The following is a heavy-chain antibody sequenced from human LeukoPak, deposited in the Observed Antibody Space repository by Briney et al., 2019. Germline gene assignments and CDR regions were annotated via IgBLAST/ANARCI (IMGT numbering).Heavy chain of an antibody. V-gene: IGHV4-38-2*02. D-gene: IGHD3-10*01. Sequence: SETLSLTCTVSGYSISSGYYWGWIRQPPGKGLEWIGSIYYSGSTYYNPSLKSRVTISVDTSKNQFSLKLSSVTAADTAVYYCARLYGSGSYYADYWGQGTLVTVSS. CDR3: ARLYGSGSYYADY. CDR2: IYYSGST. CDR1: GYSISSGYY. J-gene: IGHJ4*02.